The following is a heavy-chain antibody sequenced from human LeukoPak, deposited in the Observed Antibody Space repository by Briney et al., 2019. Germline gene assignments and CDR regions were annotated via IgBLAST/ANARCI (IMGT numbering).Heavy chain of an antibody. CDR2: IYSGGST. Sequence: PGGPLRLSCAASGFTVSNNYMNWVRQAPGKGLEWVSLIYSGGSTHYADSVKGRFTISRDSSRNTLYLQMNSLRVEDTAVYYCARDPSAVAINTYGWGQGTLVTVSS. CDR3: ARDPSAVAINTYG. V-gene: IGHV3-66*01. D-gene: IGHD6-13*01. J-gene: IGHJ4*02. CDR1: GFTVSNNY.